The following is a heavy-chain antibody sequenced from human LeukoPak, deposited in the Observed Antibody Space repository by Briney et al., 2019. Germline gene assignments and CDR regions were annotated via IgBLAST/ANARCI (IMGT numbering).Heavy chain of an antibody. D-gene: IGHD2-15*01. J-gene: IGHJ5*02. Sequence: SGGSLRLSCVSSGFTFSRYDMHWVRQAPGKGLEWVASVANDGSKEIYADSVKGRFTISRDNSRNTLYLQMNSLRGEDTADYYCARAAAVSGEFRDNWFDPWGQGTLVTVSS. CDR2: VANDGSKE. V-gene: IGHV3-30-3*01. CDR3: ARAAAVSGEFRDNWFDP. CDR1: GFTFSRYD.